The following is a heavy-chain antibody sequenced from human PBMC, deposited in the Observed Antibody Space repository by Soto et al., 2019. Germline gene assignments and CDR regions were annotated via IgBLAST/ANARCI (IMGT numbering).Heavy chain of an antibody. Sequence: SETLSLTCTVSGGSISSSSYYWGWIRQPPGKGLEWIGSIYYSGSTYYNPSLKSRVTISVDTSKNQFSLKLSSVTAADTAVYYCARLDLKYLGGYDYYYGMDVWGQGTTVTVSS. D-gene: IGHD1-26*01. V-gene: IGHV4-39*01. CDR1: GGSISSSSYY. CDR3: ARLDLKYLGGYDYYYGMDV. CDR2: IYYSGST. J-gene: IGHJ6*02.